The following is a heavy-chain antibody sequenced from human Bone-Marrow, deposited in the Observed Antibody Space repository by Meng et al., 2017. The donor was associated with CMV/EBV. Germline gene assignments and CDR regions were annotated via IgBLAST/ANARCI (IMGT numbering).Heavy chain of an antibody. J-gene: IGHJ4*02. CDR2: IKPSSGET. V-gene: IGHV1-2*02. CDR3: ARDDYNNYGEYVY. CDR1: GGTFSSYA. D-gene: IGHD4-11*01. Sequence: ASVKVSCKASGGTFSSYAISWVRQAPGQGLEWMGWIKPSSGETSSAQKFQGRLTMTRITSISTVYMELTSLRSDDAAVYYCARDDYNNYGEYVYWGQGTLVTVSS.